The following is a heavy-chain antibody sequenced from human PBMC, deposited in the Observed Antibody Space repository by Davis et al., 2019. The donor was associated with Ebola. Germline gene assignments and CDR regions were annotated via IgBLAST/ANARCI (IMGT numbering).Heavy chain of an antibody. Sequence: SVKVSCKASGGTFSSYAISWVRQAPGQGLEWMGGIIPIFGTANYAQKFQGRVTMTRDTSTSTVYMELSSLRSEDTAVYYCAREYYYDSSPRHIDAFDIWGQGTMVTVSS. CDR3: AREYYYDSSPRHIDAFDI. J-gene: IGHJ3*02. CDR1: GGTFSSYA. V-gene: IGHV1-69*05. CDR2: IIPIFGTA. D-gene: IGHD3-22*01.